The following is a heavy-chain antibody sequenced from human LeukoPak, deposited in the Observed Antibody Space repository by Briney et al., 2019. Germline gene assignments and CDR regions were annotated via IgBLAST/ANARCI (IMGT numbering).Heavy chain of an antibody. J-gene: IGHJ4*02. D-gene: IGHD2-15*01. Sequence: QPGGSPRLSCAASGFTVSDNYITWVRQAPGKGLEWVSVMYNGGNTNYGDSVKGRFTISRDNSNNTVYLQMNSLRAEDTAVYYCARGKFVAEVYESWGQGTLVTVSS. CDR3: ARGKFVAEVYES. CDR1: GFTVSDNY. CDR2: MYNGGNT. V-gene: IGHV3-66*01.